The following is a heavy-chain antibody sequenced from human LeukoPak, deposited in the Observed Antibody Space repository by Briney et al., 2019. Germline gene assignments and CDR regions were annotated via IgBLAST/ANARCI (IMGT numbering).Heavy chain of an antibody. CDR1: GFTFSSYA. D-gene: IGHD1-26*01. V-gene: IGHV3-23*01. J-gene: IGHJ4*02. CDR2: ISGSGGST. Sequence: PGGSLRLSCAASGFTFSSYAMSWVRQAPGKGLEWVSDISGSGGSTYYADSVKGRFTISRDNSKYTLYLQMNSLRAEDTAVYYCAKGPYSGSHLTGWGQGTLVAVSS. CDR3: AKGPYSGSHLTG.